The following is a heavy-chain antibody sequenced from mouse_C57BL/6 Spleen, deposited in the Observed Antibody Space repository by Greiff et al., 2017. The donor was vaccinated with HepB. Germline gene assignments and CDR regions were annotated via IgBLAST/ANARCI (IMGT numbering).Heavy chain of an antibody. CDR3: ARRVSYYFDY. CDR1: GYTFTSYW. Sequence: VQLQQPGAELVMPGASVKLSCKASGYTFTSYWMHWVKQRPGQSLEWIGEIDPSDSYTNYNQKFKGKSTLTVDKSSSTAYMQLSSLTSEDSAVYYCARRVSYYFDYWGQGTTLTVSS. CDR2: IDPSDSYT. J-gene: IGHJ2*01. V-gene: IGHV1-69*01.